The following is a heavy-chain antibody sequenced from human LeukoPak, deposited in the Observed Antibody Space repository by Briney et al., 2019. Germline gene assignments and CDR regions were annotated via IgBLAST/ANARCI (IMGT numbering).Heavy chain of an antibody. V-gene: IGHV3-23*01. J-gene: IGHJ4*02. CDR3: AKAIPRKKGPFDS. D-gene: IGHD6-6*01. CDR2: LSHSGGTR. Sequence: GGSLRLSCEGSGFTFDMYALSWVRQAPGKGLEWVSGLSHSGGTRDYADSVKGRFTISRDNSNNTVYLQMNTLRAEDTAIYYCAKAIPRKKGPFDSWGQGTLVTVSS. CDR1: GFTFDMYA.